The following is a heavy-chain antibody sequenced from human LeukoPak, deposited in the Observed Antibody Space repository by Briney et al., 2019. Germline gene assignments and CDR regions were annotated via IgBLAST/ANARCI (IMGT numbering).Heavy chain of an antibody. D-gene: IGHD3-3*01. CDR1: GFTFSSYS. J-gene: IGHJ3*02. CDR3: ARASVTIFGVVRAFDI. V-gene: IGHV3-21*01. Sequence: GGSLRLSCAASGFTFSSYSMNWVRQAPGKGLEWVSSISSSSYIYYADSVKGRFTISRDNSKNTLYLQMNSLRAEDTAVYYCARASVTIFGVVRAFDIWGQGTMVTVSS. CDR2: ISSSSYI.